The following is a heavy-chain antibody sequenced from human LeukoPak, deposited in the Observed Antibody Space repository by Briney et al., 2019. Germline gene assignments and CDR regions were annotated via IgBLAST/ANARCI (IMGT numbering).Heavy chain of an antibody. J-gene: IGHJ4*02. CDR2: ISYDGSNK. D-gene: IGHD6-19*01. CDR1: GFTFSSYS. Sequence: GGSLRLSCAASGFTFSSYSMNWVRQAPGKGLEWVAVISYDGSNKYYADSVKGRFTISRDNSKNTLYLQMNSLRAEDTAVYYCAKYNTAGYWGQGTLVTVSS. CDR3: AKYNTAGY. V-gene: IGHV3-30*18.